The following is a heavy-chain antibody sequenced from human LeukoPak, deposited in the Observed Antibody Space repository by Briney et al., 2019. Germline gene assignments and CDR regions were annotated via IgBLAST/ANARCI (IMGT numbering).Heavy chain of an antibody. Sequence: GASVKVSCKVSGYTLTELSMHWVRQAPGKGLEWMGGFDPEEGETIYAQKFQGRVTMTRDTSISTAYMELSRLRSDDTAVYYCARVEYCSSTSCPLFDYWGQGTLVTVSS. D-gene: IGHD2-2*01. CDR1: GYTLTELS. J-gene: IGHJ4*02. V-gene: IGHV1-24*01. CDR3: ARVEYCSSTSCPLFDY. CDR2: FDPEEGET.